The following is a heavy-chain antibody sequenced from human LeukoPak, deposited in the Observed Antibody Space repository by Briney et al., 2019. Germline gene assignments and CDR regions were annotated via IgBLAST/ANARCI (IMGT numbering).Heavy chain of an antibody. J-gene: IGHJ4*02. D-gene: IGHD5-24*01. CDR1: GGSFSGYY. Sequence: SETLSLTCAVYGGSFSGYYWSWIRQSPGKGLEWIGEINHRGGTNYNPSLKSRVTMSVDTSTNQFSLKLISVTAADTAVYYCARGTEGDGYNLDYWGQGTLVTVSS. CDR3: ARGTEGDGYNLDY. V-gene: IGHV4-34*01. CDR2: INHRGGT.